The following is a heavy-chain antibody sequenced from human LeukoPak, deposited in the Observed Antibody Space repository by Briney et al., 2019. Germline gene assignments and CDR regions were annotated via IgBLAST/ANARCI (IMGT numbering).Heavy chain of an antibody. D-gene: IGHD4-17*01. Sequence: SETLSLTCTVSGGSISSYYWSLIRQPAGKGLEWIGRIYTSGSTNYNPSLKSRVTMSVDTSKNQFSLKLSSVTAADTAVYYCATSYGDYTYYFDYWGQGTLVTVSS. V-gene: IGHV4-4*07. CDR3: ATSYGDYTYYFDY. CDR2: IYTSGST. CDR1: GGSISSYY. J-gene: IGHJ4*02.